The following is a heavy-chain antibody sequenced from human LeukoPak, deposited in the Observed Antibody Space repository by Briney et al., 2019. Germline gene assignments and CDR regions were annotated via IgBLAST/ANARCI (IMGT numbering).Heavy chain of an antibody. Sequence: SETLSLTCAVYGGSFSGYYWSWIRQPPGKGLEWIGEINHSGSTNYSPSLKSRVTISVDTSKNQFSLKLSSVTAADTAVYYCARGRGYSYGYGRIDYWGQGTLVTVSS. CDR3: ARGRGYSYGYGRIDY. CDR1: GGSFSGYY. V-gene: IGHV4-34*01. J-gene: IGHJ4*02. CDR2: INHSGST. D-gene: IGHD5-18*01.